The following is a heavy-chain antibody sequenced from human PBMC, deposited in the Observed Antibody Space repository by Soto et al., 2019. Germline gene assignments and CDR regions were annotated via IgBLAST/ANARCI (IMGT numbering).Heavy chain of an antibody. Sequence: QVQLVESGGGVVQPGRSLRLSCAASGFTFSSYGMHWVRQAPGKGLEWVAVISYDGSNKYYADSVKGRFTISRDNSKNTLYLQMNSLRAEDTAVYYCAKRGAHYDILTRYPYFDYWGQGTLVTVSS. CDR2: ISYDGSNK. CDR1: GFTFSSYG. D-gene: IGHD3-9*01. J-gene: IGHJ4*02. CDR3: AKRGAHYDILTRYPYFDY. V-gene: IGHV3-30*18.